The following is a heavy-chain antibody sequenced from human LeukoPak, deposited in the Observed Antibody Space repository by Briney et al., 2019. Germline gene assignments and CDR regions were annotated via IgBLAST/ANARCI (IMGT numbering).Heavy chain of an antibody. CDR2: ISGSGGST. J-gene: IGHJ6*03. CDR1: GFTFSSYA. Sequence: PGGSLRLSCAASGFTFSSYAMSWVRQAPGKGLEWVSAISGSGGSTYYADSVKGRLTISRDNSKNTLYLQMNSLRAEDTAVYYCARIVVPAAMYYYYMDVWGKGTTVTVSS. CDR3: ARIVVPAAMYYYYMDV. V-gene: IGHV3-23*01. D-gene: IGHD2-2*01.